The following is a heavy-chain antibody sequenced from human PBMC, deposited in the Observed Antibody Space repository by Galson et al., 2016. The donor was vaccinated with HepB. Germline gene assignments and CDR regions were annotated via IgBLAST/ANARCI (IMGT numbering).Heavy chain of an antibody. CDR3: ARLATVTTPDFDY. J-gene: IGHJ4*02. CDR1: GYPFISYY. V-gene: IGHV1-46*01. CDR2: INPRGGAT. D-gene: IGHD4-11*01. Sequence: SVKVSCKASGYPFISYYIHWVRQAPGQGLEWMGIINPRGGATIYAQKFRGSVTMTRDTSTSTVYMNLSSLRSEDTAVYYCARLATVTTPDFDYWGQGTLVTVAS.